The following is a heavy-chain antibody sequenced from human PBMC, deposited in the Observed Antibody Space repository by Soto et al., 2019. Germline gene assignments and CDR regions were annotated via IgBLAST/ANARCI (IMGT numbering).Heavy chain of an antibody. Sequence: GASVNVSCKASGYTFTSYGISWVRQAPGQGLEWMGWISAYNGNTNYAQKLQGRVTMTTDTSTSTAYMELRSLRSDDTAVYYCARGMKYSSSSSIEMDVWGQGTTVTVSS. J-gene: IGHJ6*02. CDR1: GYTFTSYG. CDR3: ARGMKYSSSSSIEMDV. CDR2: ISAYNGNT. V-gene: IGHV1-18*01. D-gene: IGHD6-6*01.